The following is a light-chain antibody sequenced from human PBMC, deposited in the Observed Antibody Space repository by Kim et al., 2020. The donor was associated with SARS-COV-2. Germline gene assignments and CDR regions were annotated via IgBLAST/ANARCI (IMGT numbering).Light chain of an antibody. J-gene: IGLJ2*01. CDR2: QDN. CDR1: KLGKKY. CDR3: QAWDSSNVV. V-gene: IGLV3-1*01. Sequence: SYELTQPPSVSVSPGQTANISCSGPKLGKKYVCWYQQKPGQSPLLVIYQDNKRPSGIPERVSGSNSGDTATLTISGTHTMDEGDYYCQAWDSSNVVFGGGTQLTVL.